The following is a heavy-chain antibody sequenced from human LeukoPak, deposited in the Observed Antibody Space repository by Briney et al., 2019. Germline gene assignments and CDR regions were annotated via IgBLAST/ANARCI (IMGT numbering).Heavy chain of an antibody. CDR3: AKDWGIYGDSNFDY. CDR2: IWYDGSNK. J-gene: IGHJ4*02. Sequence: GGSLRLSCAASGFTFSSYGMHWFRQAPGKGLEWVAVIWYDGSNKYYADSVKGRFTISRDNSKNTLYLQMNSLRAEDTAVYYCAKDWGIYGDSNFDYWGQGTLVTVSS. CDR1: GFTFSSYG. D-gene: IGHD4-17*01. V-gene: IGHV3-33*06.